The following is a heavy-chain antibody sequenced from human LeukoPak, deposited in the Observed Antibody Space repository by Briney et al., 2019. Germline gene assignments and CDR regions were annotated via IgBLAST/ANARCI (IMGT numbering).Heavy chain of an antibody. CDR3: ARPSGTYNRFDY. CDR2: IYPVDSDT. J-gene: IGHJ4*02. CDR1: GYSFTSSW. D-gene: IGHD1-26*01. Sequence: GESLKISCKGSGYSFTSSWIGWVRQMPGKGLEWMGIIYPVDSDTKYSPSFQGQVTISADKSISTAFLQWSSLKASDTAMYYCARPSGTYNRFDYWAQGTLVTVSS. V-gene: IGHV5-51*01.